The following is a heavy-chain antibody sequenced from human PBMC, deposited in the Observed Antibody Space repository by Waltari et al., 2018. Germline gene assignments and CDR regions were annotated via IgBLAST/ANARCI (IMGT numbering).Heavy chain of an antibody. CDR3: AGYLSGSPLTFAFDI. J-gene: IGHJ3*02. V-gene: IGHV1-24*01. D-gene: IGHD1-26*01. CDR2: FDPEDGET. CDR1: GSTLTELS. Sequence: QVQLVQSGAAVTKPGASVKVSCKVSGSTLTELSMHWVRQAPGKGLEWMGGFDPEDGETIYAQKFQGRVTMTEDTSTDTAYMELSSLRSEDTAVYYCAGYLSGSPLTFAFDIWGQGTMVTVSS.